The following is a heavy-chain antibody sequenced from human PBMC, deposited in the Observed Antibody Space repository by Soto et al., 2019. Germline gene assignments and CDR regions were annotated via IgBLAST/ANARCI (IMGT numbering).Heavy chain of an antibody. CDR2: ISGSGDNT. CDR1: GFTFSSYA. V-gene: IGHV3-23*01. J-gene: IGHJ4*02. CDR3: AKDRYCSGPSCSSLDY. Sequence: GGSLRLCCAAPGFTFSSYAMTGVRQAPEKGLEWVSTISGSGDNTYYAESVKGRFTISRDNSKNTLYLQMNSLRAEDTAAYYCAKDRYCSGPSCSSLDYWGQGTLVTVSS. D-gene: IGHD2-2*01.